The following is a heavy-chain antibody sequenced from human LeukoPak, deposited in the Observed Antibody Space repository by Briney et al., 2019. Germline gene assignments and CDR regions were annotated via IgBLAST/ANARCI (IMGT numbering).Heavy chain of an antibody. J-gene: IGHJ4*02. D-gene: IGHD4-17*01. CDR3: ARDSGLTTETTYWDY. CDR1: GFTFSIYW. V-gene: IGHV3-7*05. Sequence: GGSLRLSCAASGFTFSIYWMSWVRQAPGKGLEWVANINEDGSDKYYVDSVKGRFTISRDNAKNSLYLQMNSLRAEDTAVYYCARDSGLTTETTYWDYWGQGTQVAVSS. CDR2: INEDGSDK.